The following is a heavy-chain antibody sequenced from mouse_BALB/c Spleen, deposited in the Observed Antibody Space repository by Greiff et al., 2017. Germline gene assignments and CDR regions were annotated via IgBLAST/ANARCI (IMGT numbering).Heavy chain of an antibody. CDR1: GFTFSDYY. CDR2: ISDGGSYT. V-gene: IGHV5-4*02. CDR3: ASTTGDYAMDY. Sequence: EVQLMESGGGLVQPGGSRKLSCAASGFTFSDYYMYWVRQTPEKRLEWVATISDGGSYTYYPDSVKGRFTISRDNAKNNLYLQMSSLKSEDTAMYYCASTTGDYAMDYWGQGTSVTVSS. J-gene: IGHJ4*01. D-gene: IGHD2-12*01.